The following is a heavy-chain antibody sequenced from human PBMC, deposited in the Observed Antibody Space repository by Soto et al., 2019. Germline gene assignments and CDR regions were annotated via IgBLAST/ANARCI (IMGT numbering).Heavy chain of an antibody. CDR3: ARVLRGASMITFGGVITHYGMDV. Sequence: PGGSLRLSCAASGFTFSSYWMHWVRQAPGKGLVWVSRINSDGSSTSYADSVKGRFTISRDNAKNTLYLQMNSLRAEDTAVYYCARVLRGASMITFGGVITHYGMDVWGQGTTVTVSS. J-gene: IGHJ6*02. CDR1: GFTFSSYW. CDR2: INSDGSST. D-gene: IGHD3-16*02. V-gene: IGHV3-74*01.